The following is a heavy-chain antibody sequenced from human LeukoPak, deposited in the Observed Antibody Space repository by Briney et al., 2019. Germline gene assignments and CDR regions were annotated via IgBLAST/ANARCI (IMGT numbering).Heavy chain of an antibody. CDR3: AKGFAYYYDSSGYQIDY. Sequence: GRSLRLSCAASGFTFSSYGMHWVRQAPGKGLDWVAVISYDGSNKYYADSVEGRFTISRDNSKNTLYLQMNSLRAEDTAVYYCAKGFAYYYDSSGYQIDYWGQGTLVTVSS. CDR2: ISYDGSNK. D-gene: IGHD3-22*01. V-gene: IGHV3-30*18. CDR1: GFTFSSYG. J-gene: IGHJ4*02.